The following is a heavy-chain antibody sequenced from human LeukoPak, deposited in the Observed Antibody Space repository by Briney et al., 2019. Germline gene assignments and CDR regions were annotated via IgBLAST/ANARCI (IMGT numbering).Heavy chain of an antibody. CDR2: ISSRSNYI. CDR1: GLTFSGYS. CDR3: ARDGYYTSRRNPYIDY. V-gene: IGHV3-21*01. Sequence: PGGSLRLSCAASGLTFSGYSMNWVRQAPGKGLEWVSSISSRSNYIYYADSVKGRFTISRDNAKNSLYLQMNSLRAEDTGVYYCARDGYYTSRRNPYIDYWGQGTLVTVSS. D-gene: IGHD3-10*01. J-gene: IGHJ4*02.